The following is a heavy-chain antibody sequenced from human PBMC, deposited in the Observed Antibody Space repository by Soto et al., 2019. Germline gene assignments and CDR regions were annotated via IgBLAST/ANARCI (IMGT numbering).Heavy chain of an antibody. CDR2: IYHSGTF. D-gene: IGHD2-15*01. CDR3: VRSVPAATWAYNGMDV. J-gene: IGHJ6*02. Sequence: PSETLSLTCAVSGGSVESSSCWSWVRQAPGKGLEWIGEIYHSGTFNYNPSLASRVSVSVDKSTNQFSLNLNSVTAADTAVYYCVRSVPAATWAYNGMDVWGQGTTVTGSS. V-gene: IGHV4-4*02. CDR1: GGSVESSSC.